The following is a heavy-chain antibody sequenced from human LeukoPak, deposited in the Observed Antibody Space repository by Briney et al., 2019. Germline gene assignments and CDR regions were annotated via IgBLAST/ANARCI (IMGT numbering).Heavy chain of an antibody. J-gene: IGHJ3*02. CDR3: ARNPVGGARLGAFDI. CDR2: INHSGST. Sequence: SETLSLTCAVYGGSFSGYYWSWIRQPPGKGLEWIGEINHSGSTNYNPSLKSRVTISVDTSKNQFSLKLSSVTAADTAVYYCARNPVGGARLGAFDIWGQGTMVTVSS. D-gene: IGHD6-6*01. CDR1: GGSFSGYY. V-gene: IGHV4-34*01.